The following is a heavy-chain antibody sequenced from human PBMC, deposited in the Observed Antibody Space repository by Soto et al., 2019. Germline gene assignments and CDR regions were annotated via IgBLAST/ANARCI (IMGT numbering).Heavy chain of an antibody. CDR2: ISSGGRPA. CDR1: GFTFRDYY. D-gene: IGHD7-27*01. CDR3: ARVGTLYAMDV. V-gene: IGHV3-11*06. Sequence: QVQLVESGGGLVKPGGSLRLSCAASGFTFRDYYMTWIRQAPGKGLEWVSYISSGGRPANDADSVKGRFTISRDNAKNSLDLQMDSLRAEDTAVYYCARVGTLYAMDVWGQGTTVTVSS. J-gene: IGHJ6*02.